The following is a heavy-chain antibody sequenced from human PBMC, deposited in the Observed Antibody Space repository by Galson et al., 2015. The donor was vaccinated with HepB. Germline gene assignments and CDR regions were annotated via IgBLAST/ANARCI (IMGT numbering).Heavy chain of an antibody. CDR3: ASYPTYCSSTSCPDY. CDR1: GGSISSYY. J-gene: IGHJ4*02. CDR2: IYYSGST. Sequence: LSLTCTVSGGSISSYYWSWIRQPPGKGLEWIGYIYYSGSTNYNPSLKSRVTISVDTSKNQFSLKLSSVTAADTAVYYCASYPTYCSSTSCPDYWGQGTLVTVSS. D-gene: IGHD2-2*01. V-gene: IGHV4-59*08.